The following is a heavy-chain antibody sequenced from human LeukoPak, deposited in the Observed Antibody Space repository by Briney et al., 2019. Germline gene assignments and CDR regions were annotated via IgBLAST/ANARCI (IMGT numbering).Heavy chain of an antibody. Sequence: GGSLRLSCAASGFSFSSYAMNWVRQAPGKGLEWVSSISGSGGSTYYADSVKGRFTISSDNSKNTLYLQMNSLRAEDTAVYYCARGHSPYYYGSGSPKYYYYGMDVWGQGTTVTVSS. D-gene: IGHD3-10*01. CDR2: ISGSGGST. CDR3: ARGHSPYYYGSGSPKYYYYGMDV. V-gene: IGHV3-23*01. CDR1: GFSFSSYA. J-gene: IGHJ6*02.